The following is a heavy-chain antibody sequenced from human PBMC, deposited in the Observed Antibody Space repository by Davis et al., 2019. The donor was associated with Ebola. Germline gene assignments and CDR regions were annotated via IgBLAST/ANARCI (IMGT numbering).Heavy chain of an antibody. CDR1: GFTFSSYS. J-gene: IGHJ4*02. D-gene: IGHD5-12*01. Sequence: GESLKISCAASGFTFSSYSMNWVRQAPGKGLEWVSSISSSSSYIYYADSVKGRFTISRDNAKNSLYLQMNSLRAEDTAVYYCARAPSRYSGWRSDYWGQGTLVTVSS. CDR2: ISSSSSYI. V-gene: IGHV3-21*01. CDR3: ARAPSRYSGWRSDY.